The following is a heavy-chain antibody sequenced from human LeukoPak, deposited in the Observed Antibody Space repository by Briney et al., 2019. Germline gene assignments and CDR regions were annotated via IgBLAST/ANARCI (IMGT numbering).Heavy chain of an antibody. V-gene: IGHV1-18*04. CDR3: AREVQLWFGELSGYYGMDV. CDR2: ISAYNGNT. CDR1: GYTFTSYG. J-gene: IGHJ6*04. D-gene: IGHD3-10*01. Sequence: GASVKVSCKASGYTFTSYGISWVRQAPGQGLEWMGWISAYNGNTNYAQKLRGRVTMTTDTSTSTAYMELRSLRSDDTAVYYCAREVQLWFGELSGYYGMDVWGKGTTVTVSS.